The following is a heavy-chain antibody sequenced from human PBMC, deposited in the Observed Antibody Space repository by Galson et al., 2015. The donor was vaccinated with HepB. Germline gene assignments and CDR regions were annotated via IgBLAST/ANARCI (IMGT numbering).Heavy chain of an antibody. CDR2: ISPDGIIT. CDR1: GFTFSRDN. CDR3: ARDFRWNFDY. D-gene: IGHD2-15*01. V-gene: IGHV3-30*03. Sequence: SLRLSCAASGFTFSRDNMPWVRQTPGKGLEWLSIISPDGIITFYPESVKGRFTISRDNSKNTLYLQMNSLRPEDTAVYYCARDFRWNFDYWGQGLSVTVS. J-gene: IGHJ4*02.